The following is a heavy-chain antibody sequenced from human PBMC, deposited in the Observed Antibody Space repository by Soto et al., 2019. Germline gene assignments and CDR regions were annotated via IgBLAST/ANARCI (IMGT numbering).Heavy chain of an antibody. Sequence: SQTLSLTCAISGDSVSSNSAGWNWVRQTPSRGLEWLGRTYYKSKWYYNSAVSVKSRITINPDTSKNQFSLQLNSVTPEDTAVYYCSRGSWDDVSGHYYMDVWDKGTTVTVSS. J-gene: IGHJ6*03. D-gene: IGHD3-3*01. V-gene: IGHV6-1*01. CDR2: TYYKSKWYY. CDR1: GDSVSSNSAG. CDR3: SRGSWDDVSGHYYMDV.